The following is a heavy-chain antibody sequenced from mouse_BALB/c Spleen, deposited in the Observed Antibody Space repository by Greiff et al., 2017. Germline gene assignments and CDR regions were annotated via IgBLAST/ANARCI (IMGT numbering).Heavy chain of an antibody. Sequence: EVKLVESGGGLVKPGGSLKLSCAASGFTFSSYAMSWVRQTPEKRLEWVASISSGGSTYYPDSVKGRFTISRDNARNILYLQMSSLRSEDTAMYYCARGGYYGSSYVAYAMDYWGQGTSVTVSS. CDR2: ISSGGST. CDR3: ARGGYYGSSYVAYAMDY. J-gene: IGHJ4*01. CDR1: GFTFSSYA. D-gene: IGHD1-1*01. V-gene: IGHV5-6-5*01.